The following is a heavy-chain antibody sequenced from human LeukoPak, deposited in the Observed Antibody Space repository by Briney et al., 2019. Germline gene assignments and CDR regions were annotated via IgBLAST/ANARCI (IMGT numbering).Heavy chain of an antibody. D-gene: IGHD6-19*01. CDR2: LSGSGITT. V-gene: IGHV3-23*01. CDR3: AKGIYSSGWSYFDY. Sequence: GGSLRLSCAASGFTFSNSAMSWVRQAPGKGLEWVSTLSGSGITTYYADSVKGRFTISRDNSKNTLYLQMNSLRAEDMAVYYCAKGIYSSGWSYFDYWGHGTLVTVSS. J-gene: IGHJ4*01. CDR1: GFTFSNSA.